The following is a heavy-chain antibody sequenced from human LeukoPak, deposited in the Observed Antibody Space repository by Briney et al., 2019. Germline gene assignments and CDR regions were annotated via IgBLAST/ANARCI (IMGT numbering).Heavy chain of an antibody. J-gene: IGHJ4*02. Sequence: GGSLRLSCAASGFTFSDHYMDWVRQAPGKGLEWVGRIRNKANSYTTEYAASVKGRFTISRDDSKNSLYLQMNSLKTEDTAVYYCTKPGSTSGRDYWGQGTLVTVSS. CDR1: GFTFSDHY. V-gene: IGHV3-72*01. CDR3: TKPGSTSGRDY. CDR2: IRNKANSYTT. D-gene: IGHD2-2*01.